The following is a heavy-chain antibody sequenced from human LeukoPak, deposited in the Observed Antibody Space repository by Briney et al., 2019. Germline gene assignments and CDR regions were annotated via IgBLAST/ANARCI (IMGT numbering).Heavy chain of an antibody. Sequence: GGSLRLSCAASGFTFSSYAMHWVRQAPGKGLEWVAVISYDGSNKYYADSVKGRFTISRDNSKNTLYLQMNSLRAEDTAVYYCARGLLWFGELLPFDYWGQGTLVTVSS. CDR3: ARGLLWFGELLPFDY. J-gene: IGHJ4*02. CDR2: ISYDGSNK. V-gene: IGHV3-30*04. CDR1: GFTFSSYA. D-gene: IGHD3-10*01.